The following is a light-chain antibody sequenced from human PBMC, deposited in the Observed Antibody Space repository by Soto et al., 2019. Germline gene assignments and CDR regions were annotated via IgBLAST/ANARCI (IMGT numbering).Light chain of an antibody. CDR1: QSVSSSY. Sequence: EIVLTQSPGTLSLSPGERATLSCRASQSVSSSYLAWYQQKPGQPPRLLIYGASSRATGIPDRFSGSGSVTDFTLTISRLEPEDFAVYYCQKYGSSPYTFGQGTTLEIK. J-gene: IGKJ2*01. V-gene: IGKV3-20*01. CDR2: GAS. CDR3: QKYGSSPYT.